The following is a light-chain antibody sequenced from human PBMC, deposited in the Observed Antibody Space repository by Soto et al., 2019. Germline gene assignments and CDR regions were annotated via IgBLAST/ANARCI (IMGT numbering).Light chain of an antibody. Sequence: QSALTQPPSASGSPGQSVTISCTGTSSDVGAYNYVSWYQQHPGKAPKLMIYEVSERPSGVPDRFSGSKSGNTASLTVSGLQAEDEADYYCAAWDDSLRGPVFGGGTKLTV. CDR1: SSDVGAYNY. CDR3: AAWDDSLRGPV. CDR2: EVS. J-gene: IGLJ2*01. V-gene: IGLV2-8*01.